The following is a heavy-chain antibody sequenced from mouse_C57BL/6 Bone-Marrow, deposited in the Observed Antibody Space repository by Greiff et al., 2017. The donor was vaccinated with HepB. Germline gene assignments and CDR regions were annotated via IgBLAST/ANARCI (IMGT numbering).Heavy chain of an antibody. J-gene: IGHJ4*01. V-gene: IGHV14-1*01. Sequence: VQLQQSGAELVRPGASVKLSCTASGFNIKDYYIHWVKQRPEQGLEWIGRIDPEDGDTEYAPKFQGTATMTADTSSNTADLQLSSLTSEDTAVDYCTTYGNYEEEKDYWGKGTSVTVSS. D-gene: IGHD2-1*01. CDR1: GFNIKDYY. CDR3: TTYGNYEEEKDY. CDR2: IDPEDGDT.